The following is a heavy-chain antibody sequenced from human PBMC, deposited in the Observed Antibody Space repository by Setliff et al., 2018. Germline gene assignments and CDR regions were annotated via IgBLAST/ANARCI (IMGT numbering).Heavy chain of an antibody. CDR2: IWYDGSNK. J-gene: IGHJ3*02. CDR1: GFIFSSYG. D-gene: IGHD3-22*01. Sequence: PGGSLRLSCAASGFIFSSYGMHWVRQAPGKGLEWVAVIWYDGSNKYYADSVRGRFTISRDNAKKSLYLQMDSLRAEDTAVYYCVRELRVIVGVGIQGVFDIWGQGTMVTVSS. V-gene: IGHV3-33*08. CDR3: VRELRVIVGVGIQGVFDI.